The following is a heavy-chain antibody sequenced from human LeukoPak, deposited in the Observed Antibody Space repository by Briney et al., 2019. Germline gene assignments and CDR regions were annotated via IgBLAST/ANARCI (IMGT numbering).Heavy chain of an antibody. J-gene: IGHJ4*02. Sequence: GGSLRLSCAASGFTFSSYAMHWVRQAPGKGLEWVAIISYDGSNKYYADSAKGRFTISRDNSKNTLYLQMNSLRAEDTAIYYCAKDYYDSSGSRFDYWGQGTLVTVSS. CDR1: GFTFSSYA. D-gene: IGHD3-22*01. CDR2: ISYDGSNK. CDR3: AKDYYDSSGSRFDY. V-gene: IGHV3-30*04.